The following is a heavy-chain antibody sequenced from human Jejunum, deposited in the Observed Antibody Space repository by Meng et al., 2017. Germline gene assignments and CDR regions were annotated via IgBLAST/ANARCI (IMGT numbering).Heavy chain of an antibody. CDR1: GFSLSTSGVG. J-gene: IGHJ5*02. D-gene: IGHD6-13*01. Sequence: HITLKVSGHTLVQPTQTLPLTCTFSGFSLSTSGVGVGWIRQPPGKALECLALIYWDDDKRYTPSLKNRLTITKVTSKNQVVLTMTNMDLVDTATYYCAHRLAYSSNYNVGWFDPWGQGTLVTVSS. CDR2: IYWDDDK. CDR3: AHRLAYSSNYNVGWFDP. V-gene: IGHV2-5*02.